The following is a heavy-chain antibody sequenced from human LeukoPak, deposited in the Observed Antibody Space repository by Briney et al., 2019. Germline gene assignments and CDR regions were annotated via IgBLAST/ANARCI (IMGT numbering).Heavy chain of an antibody. Sequence: GASVKVSCKASKYTFTNYDINWVRQATGRGLEWMGWMSPNSGNTGYAQKFQGRVTMTRDTSTSTVYMELSSLRSEDTAVYYCAGGDYYDSSIDYWGQGTLVTVSS. D-gene: IGHD3-22*01. J-gene: IGHJ4*02. V-gene: IGHV1-8*01. CDR3: AGGDYYDSSIDY. CDR1: KYTFTNYD. CDR2: MSPNSGNT.